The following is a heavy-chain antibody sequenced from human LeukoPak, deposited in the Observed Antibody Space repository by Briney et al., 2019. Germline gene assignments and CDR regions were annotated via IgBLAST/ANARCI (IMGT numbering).Heavy chain of an antibody. CDR3: AKNSNDCSGGSCYADYLYFDC. J-gene: IGHJ4*02. V-gene: IGHV1-2*02. CDR2: INPNSGGT. CDR1: GYTFTGYY. D-gene: IGHD2-15*01. Sequence: GASVKVSCKASGYTFTGYYMHWVRQAPGQGLEWMGWINPNSGGTNYAQKFQGRVTMTRDTSISTAYMELSRLRSDDTAVYYCAKNSNDCSGGSCYADYLYFDCWGQGTLVTVSS.